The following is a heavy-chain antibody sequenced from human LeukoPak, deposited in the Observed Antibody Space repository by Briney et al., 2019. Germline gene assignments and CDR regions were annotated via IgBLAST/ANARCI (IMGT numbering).Heavy chain of an antibody. V-gene: IGHV3-30*03. CDR3: ARPGGDYDSSGYLS. D-gene: IGHD3-22*01. CDR1: GFTFSSYG. J-gene: IGHJ4*02. Sequence: PGGSLRLSCAASGFTFSSYGMHWVRQAPGKGLEWVAVISYDGSNKYYADSVKGRFTISRDNSKNTLYLQMNSLRAEDTAVYYCARPGGDYDSSGYLSWGQGTLVTVSS. CDR2: ISYDGSNK.